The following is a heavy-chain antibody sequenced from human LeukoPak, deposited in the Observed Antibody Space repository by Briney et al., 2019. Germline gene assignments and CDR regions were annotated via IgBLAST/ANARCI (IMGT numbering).Heavy chain of an antibody. J-gene: IGHJ4*02. CDR3: ARAIVGALHFDY. CDR2: IYSGGST. V-gene: IGHV3-66*01. D-gene: IGHD1-26*01. Sequence: PGGSLRLSCAASGFTVSSNYMSWVRQAPGKGLEWVSVIYSGGSTYYADSVKGRFTISRDNSKNTLYPQMNSLRAEDTAVYYCARAIVGALHFDYWGQGTLVTVSS. CDR1: GFTVSSNY.